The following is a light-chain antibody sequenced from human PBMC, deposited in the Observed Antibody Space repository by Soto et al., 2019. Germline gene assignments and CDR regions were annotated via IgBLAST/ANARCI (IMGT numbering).Light chain of an antibody. CDR2: GAS. CDR3: QQYNNWPPT. Sequence: EIVFTQSPGTLSLSPGQRATLSCRASQSVTSTSLAWYQQKPGQAPRLLMYGASSRATGTPDRISGGGSGTDFTLTISRLEPEDFAVYYCQQYNNWPPTFGQGTKVDIK. V-gene: IGKV3-20*01. CDR1: QSVTSTS. J-gene: IGKJ1*01.